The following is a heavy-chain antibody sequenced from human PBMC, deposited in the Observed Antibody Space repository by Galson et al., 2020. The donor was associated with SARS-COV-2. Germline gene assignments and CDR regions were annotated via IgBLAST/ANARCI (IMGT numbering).Heavy chain of an antibody. Sequence: GGSLRLSCAASGFPFSSYSMNWVRQAPGKGLEWVSSISAGSSYIYYADSVKGRFTISRDNAKNSLYLQMNSLRAADTAVYYCARVGGMATTPTNYYYYGVDVWGSGTTVTVSS. D-gene: IGHD1-26*01. CDR1: GFPFSSYS. V-gene: IGHV3-21*01. CDR3: ARVGGMATTPTNYYYYGVDV. J-gene: IGHJ6*04. CDR2: ISAGSSYI.